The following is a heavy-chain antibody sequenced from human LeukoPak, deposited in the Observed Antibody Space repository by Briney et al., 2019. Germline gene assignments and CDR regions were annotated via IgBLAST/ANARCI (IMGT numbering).Heavy chain of an antibody. CDR2: IKQDGSQE. CDR3: ARGEYYYDGGY. CDR1: GLTFSSYW. D-gene: IGHD3-22*01. J-gene: IGHJ4*02. Sequence: PGGSLRLSCAASGLTFSSYWMSWVRQAPGKGLEWVANIKQDGSQEYYVDSVRGRFTISRDNAKNSLYLQMNSLRVEDTAVYYCARGEYYYDGGYWGQGTLVTVSS. V-gene: IGHV3-7*03.